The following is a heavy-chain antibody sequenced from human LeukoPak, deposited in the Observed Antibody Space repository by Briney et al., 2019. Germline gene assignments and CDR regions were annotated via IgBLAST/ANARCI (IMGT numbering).Heavy chain of an antibody. CDR1: GGSFSGYY. V-gene: IGHV4-34*01. J-gene: IGHJ4*02. CDR2: INHSGSA. CDR3: ARHLPNYDILTGYSYYSDY. Sequence: SETLSLTCAVYGGSFSGYYWSWIRQPPGKGLEWIGEINHSGSANYNPSLKSRVTISVDTSKNQFSLKLSSVTAADTAVYYCARHLPNYDILTGYSYYSDYWGQGTLVTVSS. D-gene: IGHD3-9*01.